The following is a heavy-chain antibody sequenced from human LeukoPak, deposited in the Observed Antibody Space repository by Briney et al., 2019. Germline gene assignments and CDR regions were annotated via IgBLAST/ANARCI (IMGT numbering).Heavy chain of an antibody. V-gene: IGHV3-7*01. J-gene: IGHJ5*02. CDR2: IKQDGSEK. CDR1: GFTFSSYW. D-gene: IGHD3-10*01. CDR3: VAKGYYHRSGGYNWFDP. Sequence: PGGSLRLSCAASGFTFSSYWMSWVRQAPGKGLEWVANIKQDGSEKYYVDSVKGRFTISRDNGKNSLYLQMNSLRAEDTAVYYCVAKGYYHRSGGYNWFDPWGQGTLVTVSS.